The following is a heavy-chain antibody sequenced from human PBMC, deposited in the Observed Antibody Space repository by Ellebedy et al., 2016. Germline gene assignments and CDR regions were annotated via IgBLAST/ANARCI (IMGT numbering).Heavy chain of an antibody. J-gene: IGHJ4*02. D-gene: IGHD4-17*01. Sequence: GGSLRLXXAASGFTFSSYSMNWVRQAPGKGLEWVSCISSSSSYIHYADSVKGRFTISRDNAKNSLYLQMNSLRAEDTAVYYCARAPSPSTVTTLYYWGQGTLVTVSS. CDR3: ARAPSPSTVTTLYY. CDR2: ISSSSSYI. V-gene: IGHV3-21*01. CDR1: GFTFSSYS.